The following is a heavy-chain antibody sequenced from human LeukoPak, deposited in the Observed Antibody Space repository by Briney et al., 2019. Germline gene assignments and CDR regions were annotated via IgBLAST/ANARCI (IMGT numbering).Heavy chain of an antibody. CDR2: IYYSGST. CDR3: ATSSYGSGSYRDY. D-gene: IGHD3-10*01. CDR1: GGSLSSGDYY. Sequence: SETLSLTCAVYGGSLSSGDYYWSWIRQPPGKGLEWIGYIYYSGSTYYNPSLKSRVTISVDTSKNQFSLKLSSVTAADTAVYYCATSSYGSGSYRDYWGQGTLVTVSS. V-gene: IGHV4-30-4*01. J-gene: IGHJ4*02.